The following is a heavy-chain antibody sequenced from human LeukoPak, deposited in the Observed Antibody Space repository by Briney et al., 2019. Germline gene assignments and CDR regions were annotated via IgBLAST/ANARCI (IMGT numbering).Heavy chain of an antibody. J-gene: IGHJ4*02. Sequence: SETLSLTCTVCGGSISSYYWSWNRQPAGQGLEWIGRIYTSGTTNYKPSLKSRVTMSVDTSKNQFSLKLSSVTAADTAVYYCAREGITLVRGVSYYFDFWGQGTLVTVSS. D-gene: IGHD3-10*01. CDR2: IYTSGTT. CDR1: GGSISSYY. V-gene: IGHV4-4*07. CDR3: AREGITLVRGVSYYFDF.